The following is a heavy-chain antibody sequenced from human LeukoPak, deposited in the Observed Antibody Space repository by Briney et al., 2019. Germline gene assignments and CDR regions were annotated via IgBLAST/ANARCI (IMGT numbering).Heavy chain of an antibody. CDR1: GFTFRRYW. V-gene: IGHV3-7*03. Sequence: GGSLRLSCAAPGFTFRRYWMSWVRQAPGKGLEWVASIKQDGSEKFYVDSVKGRFTISRDNAKNSVYLQMNSLRAEDTAVYYCARVSSNWFDPWGQGTLVTVSS. J-gene: IGHJ5*02. CDR2: IKQDGSEK. CDR3: ARVSSNWFDP.